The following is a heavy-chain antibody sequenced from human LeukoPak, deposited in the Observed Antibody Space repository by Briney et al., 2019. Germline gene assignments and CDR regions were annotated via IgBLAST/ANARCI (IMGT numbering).Heavy chain of an antibody. V-gene: IGHV4-4*02. Sequence: SGTLSLTCAVSGDSISTRNWWSWIRPPPGKGLEWIGEINHSGSTNYNPSLKSRVTISVDTSKNQFSLKLSSVTAADTAVYYCARGPGYYGSGSYSYYFDDWGQGTLVTVSS. D-gene: IGHD3-10*01. CDR3: ARGPGYYGSGSYSYYFDD. CDR2: INHSGST. J-gene: IGHJ4*02. CDR1: GDSISTRNW.